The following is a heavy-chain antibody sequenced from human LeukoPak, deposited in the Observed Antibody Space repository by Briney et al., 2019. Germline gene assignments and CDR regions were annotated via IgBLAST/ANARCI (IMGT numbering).Heavy chain of an antibody. CDR1: GGSISSSSYY. V-gene: IGHV4-39*01. CDR3: ARFPDSGSFWYRIDY. D-gene: IGHD1-26*01. J-gene: IGHJ4*02. Sequence: SETLSLTCTVPGGSISSSSYYWGWIRQPPGKGIGWIGSIDYGGSTYYNPSLKSGVTISVNTSKYQFSMNLSSVTAADTAVYYCARFPDSGSFWYRIDYWGQGTLVTVSS. CDR2: IDYGGST.